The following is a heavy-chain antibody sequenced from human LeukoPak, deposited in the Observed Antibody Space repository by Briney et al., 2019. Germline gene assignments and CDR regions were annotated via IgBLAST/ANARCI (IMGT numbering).Heavy chain of an antibody. Sequence: PGGSLRLSCAASGFTFSSYGMHWVRQAPGKGLEWVAVISYDGSNKYYADSVKGRFTISRDNSKNTLYLQMNSLRAEDTAVYYCAKDTDLWRHCCSTSCPIDYWGQGTLVTVSS. J-gene: IGHJ4*02. CDR1: GFTFSSYG. CDR2: ISYDGSNK. CDR3: AKDTDLWRHCCSTSCPIDY. D-gene: IGHD2-2*01. V-gene: IGHV3-30*18.